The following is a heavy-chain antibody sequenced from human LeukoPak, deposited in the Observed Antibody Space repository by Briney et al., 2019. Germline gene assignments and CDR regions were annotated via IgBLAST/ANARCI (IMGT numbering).Heavy chain of an antibody. V-gene: IGHV3-9*01. CDR1: GFTFGDYA. D-gene: IGHD4-17*01. CDR3: AKGNGDYLYYYAMDA. J-gene: IGHJ6*02. CDR2: ISSNSGRI. Sequence: PGRSLRLSCAVSGFTFGDYAMHWVRQVPGKGLQWVSGISSNSGRIGYADSVRGRFTISRDNAKNSLYLQMNSLRAEDTALYYCAKGNGDYLYYYAMDAWGQGTTVTVSS.